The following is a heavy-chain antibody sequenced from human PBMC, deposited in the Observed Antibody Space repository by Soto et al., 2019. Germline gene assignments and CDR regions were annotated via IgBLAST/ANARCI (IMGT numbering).Heavy chain of an antibody. Sequence: GGSLRLSCSASGFTFSSYAMHWVRQAPGKGLEYVSAISSNGGSTYYADSVKGRFTISRDNSKNTLYLQMSSLRAEDTAVYYCVKESRIQLLGYYYYGMDVWGQGTTVTVSS. CDR3: VKESRIQLLGYYYYGMDV. V-gene: IGHV3-64D*08. D-gene: IGHD5-18*01. J-gene: IGHJ6*02. CDR1: GFTFSSYA. CDR2: ISSNGGST.